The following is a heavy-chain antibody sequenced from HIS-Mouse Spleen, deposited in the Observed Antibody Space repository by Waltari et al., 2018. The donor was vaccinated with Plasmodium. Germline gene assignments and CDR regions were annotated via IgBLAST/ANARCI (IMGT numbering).Heavy chain of an antibody. J-gene: IGHJ4*02. Sequence: EVQLVESGGGLVQPGGSLRLSCAASGFTFSSYWMSWVRQAQGKGLEWVANIKQDGSEKYYVDSVKGRFTSSRDNAKNSLYLQMNSLRAEDTAVYYCAKAQGVINFDYWGQGTLVTVSS. CDR2: IKQDGSEK. D-gene: IGHD3-16*01. CDR1: GFTFSSYW. CDR3: AKAQGVINFDY. V-gene: IGHV3-7*01.